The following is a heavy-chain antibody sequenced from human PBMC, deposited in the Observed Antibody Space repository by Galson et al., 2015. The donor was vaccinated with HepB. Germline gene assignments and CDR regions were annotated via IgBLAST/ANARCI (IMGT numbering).Heavy chain of an antibody. CDR1: GFIIRDYP. D-gene: IGHD1-26*01. J-gene: IGHJ4*02. CDR2: IRTNYYRATT. Sequence: SLRLSCASSGFIIRDYPMSWVRQAPGRGLEWLSFIRTNYYRATTEYAPSVKGRFTTSRDDSKNIAYLEMNSLQVDDTAVYYRTRTTTPDSGNWPYFDYWGQGVLVTVSS. CDR3: TRTTTPDSGNWPYFDY. V-gene: IGHV3-49*04.